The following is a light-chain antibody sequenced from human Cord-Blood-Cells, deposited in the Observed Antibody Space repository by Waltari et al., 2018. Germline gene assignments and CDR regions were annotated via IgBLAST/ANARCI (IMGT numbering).Light chain of an antibody. Sequence: EIVLTQSPGTLSLSPGERATLSCRASQSVSSSYLAWYQQKPGQAPRLLIYGASSWATGIPDRFSGSGSVTGLTLTISGLAPEDFAVYYGQQYGSSPRTFGQGTKVEIK. J-gene: IGKJ1*01. V-gene: IGKV3-20*01. CDR3: QQYGSSPRT. CDR1: QSVSSSY. CDR2: GAS.